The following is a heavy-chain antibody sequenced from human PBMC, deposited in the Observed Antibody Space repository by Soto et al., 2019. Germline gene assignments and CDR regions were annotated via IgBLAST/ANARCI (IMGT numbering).Heavy chain of an antibody. CDR1: GFIFDDYA. CDR3: AKDRDYGEWEYGMDV. V-gene: IGHV3-9*01. J-gene: IGHJ6*02. CDR2: ISWNGGSI. Sequence: SLRLSCAASGFIFDDYAMHWVRQAPGKGLEWVSGISWNGGSIGYADSVKGRFTILRDNAKKSLYLQMNSLRAEDTALYYCAKDRDYGEWEYGMDVWGQGTTVTVSS. D-gene: IGHD4-17*01.